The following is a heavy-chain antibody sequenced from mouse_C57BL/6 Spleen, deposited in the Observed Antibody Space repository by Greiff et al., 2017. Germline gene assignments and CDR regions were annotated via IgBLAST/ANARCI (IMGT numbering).Heavy chain of an antibody. V-gene: IGHV1-64*01. CDR1: GYTFTSYW. CDR2: IHPNSGST. CDR3: ARAKMYGGYFDV. D-gene: IGHD1-1*01. Sequence: VQLQQPGAELVKPGASVKLSCKASGYTFTSYWMHWVKQRPGQGLEWIGMIHPNSGSTNYNEKFKSKATLTVDKSSSTAYMQLSSLTSEDSAVYYCARAKMYGGYFDVWGTGTTVTVSS. J-gene: IGHJ1*03.